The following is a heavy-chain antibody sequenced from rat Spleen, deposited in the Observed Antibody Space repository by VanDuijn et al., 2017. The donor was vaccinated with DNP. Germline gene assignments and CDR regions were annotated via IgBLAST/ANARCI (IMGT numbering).Heavy chain of an antibody. CDR2: ISSGGKT. J-gene: IGHJ2*01. D-gene: IGHD1-10*01. CDR1: GLSLTTNG. CDR3: TREREPNNNPYYFDC. Sequence: QVQLKESGPGLVQPSQTLSLTCTVSGLSLTTNGVSWVRQPPGKGLEWIAAISSGGKTYYNSALKSRLSISRDTSKSQVFLRMNSLQTEDTAIYFCTREREPNNNPYYFDCWGQGVMVTVSS. V-gene: IGHV2S12*01.